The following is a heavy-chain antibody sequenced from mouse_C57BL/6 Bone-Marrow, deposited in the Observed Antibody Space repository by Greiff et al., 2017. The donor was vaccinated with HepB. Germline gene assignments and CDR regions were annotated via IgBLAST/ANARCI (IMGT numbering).Heavy chain of an antibody. J-gene: IGHJ4*01. CDR2: ISDGGSYT. D-gene: IGHD2-5*01. CDR1: GFTFSSYA. CDR3: ARGAYYSTYAMDY. V-gene: IGHV5-4*03. Sequence: DVMLVESGGGLVKPGGSLKLSCAASGFTFSSYAMSWVRQTPEKRLEWVATISDGGSYTYYPDNVKGRFTISRDNAKNNLYLQMSHLKSEDTAMYYCARGAYYSTYAMDYWGQGTSVTVSS.